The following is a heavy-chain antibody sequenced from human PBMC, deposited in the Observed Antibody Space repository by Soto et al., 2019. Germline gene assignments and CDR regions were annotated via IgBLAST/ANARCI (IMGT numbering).Heavy chain of an antibody. CDR1: GFSLSTIRMC. D-gene: IGHD5-18*01. CDR3: ARRRQGSNYGYNYFDY. Sequence: SGATMVNPTQTLTLTCTFSGFSLSTIRMCVTWIRQHPGKALEWLALIDWADDKYYSTSLKTRLTISKDTSKNQVVLTMTNTDPVDTATFYCARRRQGSNYGYNYFDYWGQGMLVTVSS. V-gene: IGHV2-70*01. CDR2: IDWADDK. J-gene: IGHJ4*02.